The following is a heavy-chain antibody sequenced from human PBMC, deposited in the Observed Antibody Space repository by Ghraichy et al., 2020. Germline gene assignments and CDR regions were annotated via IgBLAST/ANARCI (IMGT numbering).Heavy chain of an antibody. CDR2: IYYSGST. D-gene: IGHD1-26*01. Sequence: GSLSLTCTVSGGSISSYYWSWIRQPPGKGLEWIGYIYYSGSTNYNPSLKSRVTISVDTSKNQFSLKLSSVTAADTAVYYCARREDYYDYWGQGTLVTVSS. J-gene: IGHJ4*02. CDR1: GGSISSYY. CDR3: ARREDYYDY. V-gene: IGHV4-59*08.